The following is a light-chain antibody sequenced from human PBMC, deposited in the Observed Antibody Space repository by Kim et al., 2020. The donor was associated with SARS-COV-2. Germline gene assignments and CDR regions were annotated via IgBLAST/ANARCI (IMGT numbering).Light chain of an antibody. V-gene: IGLV2-14*03. J-gene: IGLJ2*01. Sequence: GQSITISCTGTSSDVGGYNFVSWYQQHPGKAPKLLIYDLSIRPSGVSNRFSGSKSGNTASLTISGLQAEDESDYYCSSYTTSNTVVFGGGTQLTVL. CDR3: SSYTTSNTVV. CDR2: DLS. CDR1: SSDVGGYNF.